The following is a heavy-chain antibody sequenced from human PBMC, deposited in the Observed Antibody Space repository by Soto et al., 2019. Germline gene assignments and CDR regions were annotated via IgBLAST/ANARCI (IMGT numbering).Heavy chain of an antibody. CDR1: GHSISADY. D-gene: IGHD3-22*01. CDR3: ARDVGGSVVPHWFDP. Sequence: QVQLQESGPGLVKASETLSLSCTVSGHSISADYWSWIRQPAGKRLEWIGRVDASGNTNYNPSLKSRVTMSVDTSKNQFFLKVRSVTAADTAMHFCARDVGGSVVPHWFDPWGQGALVTVSS. J-gene: IGHJ5*02. CDR2: VDASGNT. V-gene: IGHV4-4*07.